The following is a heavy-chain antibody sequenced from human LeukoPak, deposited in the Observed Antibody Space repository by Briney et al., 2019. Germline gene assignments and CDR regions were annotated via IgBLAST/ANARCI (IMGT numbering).Heavy chain of an antibody. CDR3: ARDVELF. J-gene: IGHJ4*02. CDR1: GFTFSSYW. CDR2: INQDGREK. Sequence: GGSLRLSCAAPGFTFSSYWMSWVRKAPGKGLEWVANINQDGREKYYVDSVKGRLTISRANAKKSLSLQVKSWRAETTAVYSFARDVELFWGQGALVTVSS. D-gene: IGHD1-7*01. V-gene: IGHV3-7*01.